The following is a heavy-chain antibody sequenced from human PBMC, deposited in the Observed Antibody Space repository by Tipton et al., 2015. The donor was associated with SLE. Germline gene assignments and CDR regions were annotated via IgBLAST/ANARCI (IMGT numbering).Heavy chain of an antibody. J-gene: IGHJ4*02. V-gene: IGHV4-4*07. Sequence: TLSLTCTVSGDSISNSYWSGIRQSAGTGLEWMGRFYPGGRTSYNPSFKSRVTISLDTSKNQFSLQLRSVTATDTAMYYCARHVAGIDTAAHDYWGQGTLVTVSS. CDR1: GDSISNSY. D-gene: IGHD2-2*01. CDR2: FYPGGRT. CDR3: ARHVAGIDTAAHDY.